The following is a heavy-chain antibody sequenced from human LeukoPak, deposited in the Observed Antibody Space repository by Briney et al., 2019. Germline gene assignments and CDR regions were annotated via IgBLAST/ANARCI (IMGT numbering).Heavy chain of an antibody. V-gene: IGHV3-48*04. J-gene: IGHJ4*02. Sequence: PGGSLRLSCAASGFTFSSYSMNWVRQAPGKGLDWVSYISNSSSTIYYADSVKGRFTISGDNAKNSLYLQMNSLRAEDTAVYYCGKGAMASILNWGQGTLVTVSS. CDR1: GFTFSSYS. CDR3: GKGAMASILN. CDR2: ISNSSSTI. D-gene: IGHD5-18*01.